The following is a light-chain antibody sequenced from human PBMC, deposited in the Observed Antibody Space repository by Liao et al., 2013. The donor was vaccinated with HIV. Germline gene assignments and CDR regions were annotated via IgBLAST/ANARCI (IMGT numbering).Light chain of an antibody. V-gene: IGLV3-1*01. CDR3: QAWGSGTAV. J-gene: IGLJ3*02. Sequence: SYELTQPPSVSVSPGQTATITCYGVYLEDKHVCWYQQRPGQSPVLLICQDNKRPSGIPERFSGSNSGNTATLTISGPQAMDEADYYCQAWGSGTAVFGGGTKLTVL. CDR1: YLEDKH. CDR2: QDN.